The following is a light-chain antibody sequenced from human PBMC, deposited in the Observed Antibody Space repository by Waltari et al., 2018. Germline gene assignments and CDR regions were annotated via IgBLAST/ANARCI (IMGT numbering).Light chain of an antibody. V-gene: IGKV1-27*01. CDR1: QGISNY. J-gene: IGKJ1*01. CDR3: QNYNSALRT. Sequence: DIQLTQSPSSLSASVGDSVTITCRASQGISNYLAWYQQKPGKVPKFLLYAAAALESGVPSRFSGSGSGTHFTLTISSLQPEDAATYYCQNYNSALRTFGQGTKVEIK. CDR2: AAA.